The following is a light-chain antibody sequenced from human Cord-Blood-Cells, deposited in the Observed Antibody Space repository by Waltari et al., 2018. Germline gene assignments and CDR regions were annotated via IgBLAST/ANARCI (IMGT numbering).Light chain of an antibody. J-gene: IGLJ1*01. CDR1: SSDVGGYNY. CDR3: SSYAGSNNYV. CDR2: EVS. Sequence: QSALTQPPSASGSPGQSVTIPCTGTSSDVGGYNYVSWYQQHPGKAPKPLIYEVSTRPAGVPDRFAGSKSGNTASLTVSGLQAEDEADYYCSSYAGSNNYVFGTRTKVTVL. V-gene: IGLV2-8*01.